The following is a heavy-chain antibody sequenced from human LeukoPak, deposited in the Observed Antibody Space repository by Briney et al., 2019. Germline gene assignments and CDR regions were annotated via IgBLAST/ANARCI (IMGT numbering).Heavy chain of an antibody. D-gene: IGHD5-24*01. J-gene: IGHJ4*02. CDR1: GGSFSGYY. V-gene: IGHV4-34*01. CDR3: ARHNKRAGVGYRFFDY. Sequence: SETLSLTCAVYGGSFSGYYWSWIRQPPGKGLEWIGEINHSGSTNYNPSLKSRVTISVDTSKNQFSLKLSSVTAADTAVYYCARHNKRAGVGYRFFDYWGQGTLVTVSS. CDR2: INHSGST.